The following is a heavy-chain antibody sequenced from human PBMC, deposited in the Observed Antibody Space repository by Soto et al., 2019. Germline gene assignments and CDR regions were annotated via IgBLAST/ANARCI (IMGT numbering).Heavy chain of an antibody. J-gene: IGHJ3*02. CDR3: ARSSCSGGSCYFRFDI. CDR1: GYTFTSYA. V-gene: IGHV1-3*01. Sequence: ASVKVSCKASGYTFTSYAMHWVRQAPGQGLEWMGWINAGNGNTKYSQKFQGRVTITRDTSASTAYMELSSLRSEDTAVYYCARSSCSGGSCYFRFDIWGQGTMVTVSS. D-gene: IGHD2-15*01. CDR2: INAGNGNT.